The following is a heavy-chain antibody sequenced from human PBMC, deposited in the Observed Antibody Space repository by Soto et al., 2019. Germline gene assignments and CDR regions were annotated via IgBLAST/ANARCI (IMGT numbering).Heavy chain of an antibody. V-gene: IGHV5-51*01. J-gene: IGHJ6*02. CDR3: ARHDTLGYCSSTSCPTNYYYYGMDV. Sequence: PGESLKISCKGSGYSFTSYWIGWVRQMPGKGLEWMGIIYPGDSDTRYSPSFQGQVTISADKSISTAYLQWSSLKASDTAMYYCARHDTLGYCSSTSCPTNYYYYGMDVWGQGTTVTVSS. CDR2: IYPGDSDT. CDR1: GYSFTSYW. D-gene: IGHD2-2*01.